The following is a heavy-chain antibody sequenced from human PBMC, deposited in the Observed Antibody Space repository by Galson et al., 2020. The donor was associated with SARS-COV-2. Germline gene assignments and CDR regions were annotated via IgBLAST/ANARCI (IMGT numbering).Heavy chain of an antibody. CDR1: GGTFSSYT. CDR3: ARDHPVTTAPSGYYYGMDV. J-gene: IGHJ6*02. D-gene: IGHD4-4*01. CDR2: IIPILGIA. Sequence: SVTVSCKASGGTFSSYTISWVRQAPGQGLEWMGRIIPILGIANYAQKFQGRVTITADKSTSTAYMELSSLRSEDTAVYYCARDHPVTTAPSGYYYGMDVWGQGTTVTVSS. V-gene: IGHV1-69*04.